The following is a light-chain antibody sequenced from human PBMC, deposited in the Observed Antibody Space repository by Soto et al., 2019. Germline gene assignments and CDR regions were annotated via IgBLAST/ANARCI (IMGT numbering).Light chain of an antibody. CDR2: GNT. CDR1: SSNIGAGYD. Sequence: QSVLTQPPSVSGAPGHRVTISCTGSSSNIGAGYDVHWYQQLPGRAPNLLIYGNTNRPSGVPDRFSGSKSGTSASLAITGLQAEDEADYYCLSFDSSLSVVFGGGTKLTVL. V-gene: IGLV1-40*01. CDR3: LSFDSSLSVV. J-gene: IGLJ2*01.